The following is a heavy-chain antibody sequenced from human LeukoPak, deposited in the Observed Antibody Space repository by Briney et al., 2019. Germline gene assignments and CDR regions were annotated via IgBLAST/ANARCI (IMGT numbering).Heavy chain of an antibody. CDR1: GFTFSSYA. V-gene: IGHV3-23*01. CDR2: ISGSGGST. D-gene: IGHD4-17*01. Sequence: GGSLRLSCAASGFTFSSYAMSWVRQAPGKGLEWVSAISGSGGSTYYADSVKGRFTISRDNAKNSLYLQMNSLRAEDTALYYCAKDNDSYGDYLYYFDYWGQGTLVTVSS. J-gene: IGHJ4*02. CDR3: AKDNDSYGDYLYYFDY.